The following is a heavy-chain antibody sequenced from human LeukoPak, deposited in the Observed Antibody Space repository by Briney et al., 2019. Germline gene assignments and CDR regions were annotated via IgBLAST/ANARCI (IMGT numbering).Heavy chain of an antibody. J-gene: IGHJ5*02. D-gene: IGHD2-8*02. CDR3: ATLLLVAGSTGGWFDP. CDR1: GYTFTRYY. V-gene: IGHV1-2*02. CDR2: INPTSGVT. Sequence: ASVKVSCKASGYTFTRYYMHWVRQAPGQGLEWMGWINPTSGVTNYAQKFQGRVTMTRDTSITTASMELTRLTPDDTAVYYCATLLLVAGSTGGWFDPWGQGTLVTVSS.